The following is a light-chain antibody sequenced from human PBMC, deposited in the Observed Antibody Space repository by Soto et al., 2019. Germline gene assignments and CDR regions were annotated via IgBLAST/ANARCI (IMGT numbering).Light chain of an antibody. CDR3: QKYGTSVPLT. CDR2: GAS. CDR1: QSVSSSY. V-gene: IGKV3-20*01. Sequence: EIVLTHSPGTLSLSPGERATLSCRASQSVSSSYLAWYQQTPGQAPRLLIYGASTRATGIPDRFSGSGSATDFTLTISRLEPEDFAVYYCQKYGTSVPLTFGGGTK. J-gene: IGKJ4*01.